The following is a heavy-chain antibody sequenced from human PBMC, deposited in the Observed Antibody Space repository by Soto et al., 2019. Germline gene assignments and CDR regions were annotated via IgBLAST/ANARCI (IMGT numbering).Heavy chain of an antibody. V-gene: IGHV5-51*01. CDR1: GYSFTSYR. D-gene: IGHD3-22*01. Sequence: GESLKISCKGSGYSFTSYRIGWVRQMPGKGLEWMGIIYPGDSDTRCSPSFQGQVTISADKSISTAYLQWSSLKASDTAMYYCARTRPNYYDSSGPLDYGMDVWRQGTTVTVSS. CDR3: ARTRPNYYDSSGPLDYGMDV. CDR2: IYPGDSDT. J-gene: IGHJ6*02.